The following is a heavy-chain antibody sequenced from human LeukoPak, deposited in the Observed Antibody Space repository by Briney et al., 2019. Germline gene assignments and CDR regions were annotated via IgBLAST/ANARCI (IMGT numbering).Heavy chain of an antibody. D-gene: IGHD4-17*01. Sequence: PSETLSLTCTVSGGSISSSSYYWGWLRQPPGKGLEWIGSIYYSGSTYYNPSLKTRVTISVDTSKNQFSLKLSSVTAADTAVYYCARHWGTTVTTIDYWGQGTLVTVSS. CDR2: IYYSGST. CDR1: GGSISSSSYY. CDR3: ARHWGTTVTTIDY. J-gene: IGHJ4*02. V-gene: IGHV4-39*01.